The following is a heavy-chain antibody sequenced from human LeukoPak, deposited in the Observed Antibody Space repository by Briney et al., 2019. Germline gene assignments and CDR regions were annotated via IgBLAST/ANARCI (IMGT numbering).Heavy chain of an antibody. D-gene: IGHD2-2*01. CDR2: INPNSGGT. J-gene: IGHJ4*02. CDR1: GYTFTGYY. Sequence: GASVKVSCKASGYTFTGYYMHWVRQAPGQGLEWMGRINPNSGGTNYAQKFQDRVTMTRDTSISTAYMELSRLRSDDTAVYYCALIQYCSSTSCSNRPFDYWGQGTLVTVSS. V-gene: IGHV1-2*06. CDR3: ALIQYCSSTSCSNRPFDY.